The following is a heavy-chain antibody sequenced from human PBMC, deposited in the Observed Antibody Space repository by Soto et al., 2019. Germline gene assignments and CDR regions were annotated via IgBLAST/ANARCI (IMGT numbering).Heavy chain of an antibody. CDR2: IYYSGST. V-gene: IGHV4-39*01. CDR3: ARLPRDIVVVPAAPVDY. J-gene: IGHJ4*02. CDR1: GGSISSSSYY. D-gene: IGHD2-2*01. Sequence: QLQLQESGPGLVKPSETLSLTCTVSGGSISSSSYYWGWIRQPPGKGLEWIGSIYYSGSTYYNPSLKSRITLSVDTSKNQFSLKLSSVTAADTAVYYCARLPRDIVVVPAAPVDYWGQGTLVTVSS.